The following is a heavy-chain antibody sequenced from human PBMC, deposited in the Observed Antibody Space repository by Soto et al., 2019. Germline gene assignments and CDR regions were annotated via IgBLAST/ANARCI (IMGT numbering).Heavy chain of an antibody. CDR2: ISAYNGNT. D-gene: IGHD3-3*01. CDR3: ARSELRFLEWFIGDNWFDP. Sequence: GASVKVSCKASGYTFTSYGISWVRQAPGQGLEWMGWISAYNGNTNYAQKLQGRVTMTTDTSTSTAYMELRSLRSDDTAVYHCARSELRFLEWFIGDNWFDPWGQGTLVTVSS. V-gene: IGHV1-18*01. J-gene: IGHJ5*02. CDR1: GYTFTSYG.